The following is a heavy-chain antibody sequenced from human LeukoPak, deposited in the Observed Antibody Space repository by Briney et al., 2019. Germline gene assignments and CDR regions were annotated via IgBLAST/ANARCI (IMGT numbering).Heavy chain of an antibody. CDR3: ARGDCINGVCSHHDLNY. Sequence: GASVKVSCKASGYTFTSYGISWVRQAPGQGLEWMGWVSAYNGNTNYAQKLQGRVTMTTDTPTSTAYMELRSLRSDDTAVYYCARGDCINGVCSHHDLNYWGQGTLVTVSS. D-gene: IGHD2-8*01. CDR2: VSAYNGNT. J-gene: IGHJ4*02. V-gene: IGHV1-18*01. CDR1: GYTFTSYG.